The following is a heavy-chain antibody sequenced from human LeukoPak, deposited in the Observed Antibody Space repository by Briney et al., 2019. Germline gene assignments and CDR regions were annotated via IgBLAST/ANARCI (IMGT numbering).Heavy chain of an antibody. CDR1: GLTFSSYA. Sequence: GGSLRLSCAASGLTFSSYAMTWVRQAPGKGLEWVSGISGSGGSTYYADSVKGRFTISRDNSKNTLYLQMNSLRAEDTAVYYCAKGLRTTVTTYFDYWGQGTLVTVSS. J-gene: IGHJ4*02. CDR2: ISGSGGST. V-gene: IGHV3-23*01. CDR3: AKGLRTTVTTYFDY. D-gene: IGHD4-17*01.